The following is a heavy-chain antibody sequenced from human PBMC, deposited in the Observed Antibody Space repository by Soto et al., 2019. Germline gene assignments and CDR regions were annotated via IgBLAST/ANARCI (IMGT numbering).Heavy chain of an antibody. CDR2: ISYDGSNK. D-gene: IGHD1-26*01. CDR3: AKGASTLPRRGNPFDY. J-gene: IGHJ4*02. Sequence: PGGPLRLSCAASGFTFSSYGMHWVSQAPGKGLEWVAVISYDGSNKYYADSVKGRFTISRDNSKNTLYLQMNSLRAEDTAVYYCAKGASTLPRRGNPFDYWGQGTLVNLSA. CDR1: GFTFSSYG. V-gene: IGHV3-30*18.